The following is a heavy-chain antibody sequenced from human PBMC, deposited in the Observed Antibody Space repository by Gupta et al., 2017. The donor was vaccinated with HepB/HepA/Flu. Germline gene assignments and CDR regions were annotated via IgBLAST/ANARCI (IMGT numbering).Heavy chain of an antibody. CDR2: ISGSGGST. CDR3: AKEALRWNSAVAYFDN. V-gene: IGHV3-23*01. CDR1: GFTFSRFA. Sequence: EVQLLEYGGGLVQPGGSVRLSCAASGFTFSRFAMSWVHQAPGKGLEWVAGISGSGGSTDYADSVKGRFTISRDNAKNTLYVDMNSLRAEDAAVYYCAKEALRWNSAVAYFDNWGQGALVSVSS. D-gene: IGHD4-23*01. J-gene: IGHJ4*02.